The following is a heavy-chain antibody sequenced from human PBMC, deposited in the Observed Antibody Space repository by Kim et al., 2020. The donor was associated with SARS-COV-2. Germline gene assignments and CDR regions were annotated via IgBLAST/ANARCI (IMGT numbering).Heavy chain of an antibody. D-gene: IGHD3-10*01. V-gene: IGHV4-59*01. CDR1: GDSIGSFY. J-gene: IGHJ4*02. CDR3: ARETTGYGELPD. Sequence: SETLSLTCSVSGDSIGSFYWSWIRQTPGKGLEWIGYVYHSGTANFSPSFNSRVTLSVDKAKNQFSLTLRSVTAADTAFYYCARETTGYGELPDWGQGILVIVSS. CDR2: VYHSGTA.